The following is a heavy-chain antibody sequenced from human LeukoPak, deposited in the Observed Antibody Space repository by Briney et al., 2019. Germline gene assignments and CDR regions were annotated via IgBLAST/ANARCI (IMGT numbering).Heavy chain of an antibody. D-gene: IGHD6-19*01. CDR3: TRVAGSSGWYVS. Sequence: ASVKVSCKASGYTFTGYYMHWVRQAPGQGLEWMGWINPNSGDTNYAQKFQGRVTMTRDTSISTAYMELSGLTSDDTAVYYCTRVAGSSGWYVSRGQGTLVTVSS. V-gene: IGHV1-2*02. J-gene: IGHJ4*02. CDR1: GYTFTGYY. CDR2: INPNSGDT.